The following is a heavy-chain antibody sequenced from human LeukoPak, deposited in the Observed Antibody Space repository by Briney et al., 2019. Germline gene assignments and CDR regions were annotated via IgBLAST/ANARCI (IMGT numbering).Heavy chain of an antibody. CDR2: ISYDGSNK. J-gene: IGHJ4*02. D-gene: IGHD6-13*01. CDR1: GFTFSSYA. CDR3: AREQQLVLY. Sequence: PGRSLRLSCAASGFTFSSYAMHWVRQAPGKGLEWVAVISYDGSNKYYADSVKGRFTISRDNSKNTLYLQMNSLRAEDAAVYYCAREQQLVLYWGQRTLVTVSS. V-gene: IGHV3-30-3*01.